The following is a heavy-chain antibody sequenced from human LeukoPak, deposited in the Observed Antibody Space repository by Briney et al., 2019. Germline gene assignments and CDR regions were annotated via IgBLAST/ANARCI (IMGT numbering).Heavy chain of an antibody. CDR2: FRSSGRDI. D-gene: IGHD6-19*01. CDR1: GFTLSSYS. Sequence: GGSLRLSCEVSGFTLSSYSMTWVRQAPGKGLEWVSSFRSSGRDIIYGDSVRGRFTIARDDARNSLYLQMNSLRAEDTAVYYCARGPGIAVAPLQHWGQGTLVTVSS. V-gene: IGHV3-21*01. CDR3: ARGPGIAVAPLQH. J-gene: IGHJ1*01.